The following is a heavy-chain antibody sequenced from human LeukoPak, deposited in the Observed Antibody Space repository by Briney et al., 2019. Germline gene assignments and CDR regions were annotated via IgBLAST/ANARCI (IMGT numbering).Heavy chain of an antibody. CDR2: INTDGSST. D-gene: IGHD3-22*01. Sequence: GGSLRLSCAASGFTFSSYWMHWVRQAPGKGLVWVSRINTDGSSTSYADSVKGRFTISRDNAKNTLYLQMNSLRAEDTALYYCAKDSSGYYGFGRDWGQGTLVTVSS. CDR1: GFTFSSYW. V-gene: IGHV3-74*01. CDR3: AKDSSGYYGFGRD. J-gene: IGHJ4*02.